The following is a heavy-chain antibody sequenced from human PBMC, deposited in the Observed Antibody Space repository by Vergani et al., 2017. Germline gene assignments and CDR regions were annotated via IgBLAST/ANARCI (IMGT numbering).Heavy chain of an antibody. D-gene: IGHD4-11*01. J-gene: IGHJ6*03. V-gene: IGHV1-69*01. Sequence: QVQLVQSGAEVKKPGSSVKVSCKASGGTFSSYAISWVRQAPGQGLEWMGGIIPIFGTANYAQKFQGRVTITADESTSTSYMELSSLRSEDTAVYYCARRRLGPRSYYYMDVWGRGTSVTVSS. CDR3: ARRRLGPRSYYYMDV. CDR2: IIPIFGTA. CDR1: GGTFSSYA.